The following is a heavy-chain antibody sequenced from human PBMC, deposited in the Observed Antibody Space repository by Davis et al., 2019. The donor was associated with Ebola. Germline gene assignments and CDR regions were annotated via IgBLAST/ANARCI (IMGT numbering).Heavy chain of an antibody. J-gene: IGHJ5*02. CDR1: GYTFTSYD. D-gene: IGHD2-15*01. CDR3: ARDQRYCSGGSCQPYNWFDP. Sequence: ASVKVSCKASGYTFTSYDINWVRQAPGQGLEWMGWINPNSGGTNYAQKFQGRVTMTRDTSISTAYMELSRLRSDDTAVYYCARDQRYCSGGSCQPYNWFDPWGQGTLVTVSS. V-gene: IGHV1-2*02. CDR2: INPNSGGT.